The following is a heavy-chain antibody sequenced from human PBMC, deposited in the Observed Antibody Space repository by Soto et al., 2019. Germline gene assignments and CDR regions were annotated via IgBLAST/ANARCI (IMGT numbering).Heavy chain of an antibody. Sequence: SETLSLTCTVSGGSISSSSYYWGWIRQPPGKGQEWIGSIYYSGSTYYNPSLKSRVTISVDTSKNQFSLKLSSVTAADTAVFYCARGNPRYSGYVPRAYYFDYWGQGTLVTVSS. V-gene: IGHV4-39*01. CDR2: IYYSGST. D-gene: IGHD5-12*01. J-gene: IGHJ4*02. CDR3: ARGNPRYSGYVPRAYYFDY. CDR1: GGSISSSSYY.